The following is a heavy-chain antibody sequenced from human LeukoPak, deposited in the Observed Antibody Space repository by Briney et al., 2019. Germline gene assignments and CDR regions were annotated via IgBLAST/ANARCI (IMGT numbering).Heavy chain of an antibody. J-gene: IGHJ4*02. CDR3: ARDLSGWYHGYFAY. V-gene: IGHV1-46*01. CDR1: GYTFTSYY. Sequence: VASVKVSCKASGYTFTSYYMHWVRQAPGQGLEWMGIINPSGGSTSYAQKFQGRVTMTRDTSISTAYMELSRLRSDDTAVYYCARDLSGWYHGYFAYWGQGTLVTVSS. D-gene: IGHD6-19*01. CDR2: INPSGGST.